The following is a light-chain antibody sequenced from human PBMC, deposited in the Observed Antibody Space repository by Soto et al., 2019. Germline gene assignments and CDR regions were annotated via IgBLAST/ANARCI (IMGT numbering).Light chain of an antibody. V-gene: IGKV1-5*03. CDR3: QHYNSYSEA. J-gene: IGKJ1*01. CDR2: NAS. Sequence: DIQMTQSPSTLSGSVGDRATITCRASRTISSWLAWYQQKPGKAPKLLIYNASTLKSGVPSRFSGSGSGTEFTLTISSLQPDDFATYYCQHYNSYSEAFGQGTKVDI. CDR1: RTISSW.